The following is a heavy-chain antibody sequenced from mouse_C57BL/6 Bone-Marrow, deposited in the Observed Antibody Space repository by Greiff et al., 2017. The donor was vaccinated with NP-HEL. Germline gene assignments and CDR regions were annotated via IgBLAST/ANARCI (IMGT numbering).Heavy chain of an antibody. V-gene: IGHV14-4*01. D-gene: IGHD2-4*01. Sequence: EVQLQQSGAELVRPGASVKLSCTASGFNIKDDYMHWVKQRPEQGLEWIGWIDPENGDTEYASKFQGKATITADTSSNTAYLQLSSLTSEDTAVYYCTMDYDEGDWGQGTLVTVSA. CDR2: IDPENGDT. J-gene: IGHJ3*01. CDR1: GFNIKDDY. CDR3: TMDYDEGD.